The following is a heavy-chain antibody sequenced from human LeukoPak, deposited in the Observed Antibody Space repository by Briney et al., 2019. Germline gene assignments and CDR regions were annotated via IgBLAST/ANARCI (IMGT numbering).Heavy chain of an antibody. CDR3: ARDNLAAADNTGFDY. V-gene: IGHV3-74*01. D-gene: IGHD6-13*01. J-gene: IGHJ4*02. CDR2: IKTDGSTI. CDR1: GFIFSNYW. Sequence: PGGSLRLSCAASGFIFSNYWMHWVRQAPGKGLVWVSRIKTDGSTITYADSVKGRFTISRDNAMNTLYLQRNSLGAEDTAVYYCARDNLAAADNTGFDYWGQGTLVTVSS.